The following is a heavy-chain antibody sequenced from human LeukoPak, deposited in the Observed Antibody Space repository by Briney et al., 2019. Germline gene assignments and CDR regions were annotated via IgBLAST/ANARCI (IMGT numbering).Heavy chain of an antibody. D-gene: IGHD3-3*01. CDR1: GYTFTSYD. V-gene: IGHV1-8*01. CDR3: ARESGYYDFWSGYYYYYMDV. J-gene: IGHJ6*03. Sequence: ASVKVSCKASGYTFTSYDINWVRQATGQGLEWMGWMNPNSGNTGYARKFQGRVTMTRNTSISTAYMELSSLRSEDTAVYYCARESGYYDFWSGYYYYYMDVWGKGTTVTVSS. CDR2: MNPNSGNT.